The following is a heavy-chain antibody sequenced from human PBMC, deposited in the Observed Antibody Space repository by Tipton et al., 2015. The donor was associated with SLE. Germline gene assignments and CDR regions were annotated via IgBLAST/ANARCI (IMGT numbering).Heavy chain of an antibody. V-gene: IGHV4-39*07. Sequence: TLSLTCTVSGGSISSSSYYWGWIRQPPGKGLEWIGNIYYGGSTDYNPSLKSRVTISIDTSKNQFSLKLSSVTAADTAVYYCAREAGWFDPWGQGTLVTVSS. CDR2: IYYGGST. D-gene: IGHD1-14*01. CDR3: AREAGWFDP. J-gene: IGHJ5*02. CDR1: GGSISSSSYY.